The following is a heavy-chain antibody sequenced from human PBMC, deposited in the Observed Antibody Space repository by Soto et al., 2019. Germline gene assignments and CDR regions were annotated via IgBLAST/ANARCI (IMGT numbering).Heavy chain of an antibody. D-gene: IGHD6-19*01. CDR1: GFTFSSYA. J-gene: IGHJ4*02. Sequence: VGSVRLSCAASGFTFSSYAMHWVRQAPGKGLEWVAVISYDGSNKYYADSVKGRFTISRDNSKNTLYLQMNSLSAEDTAVYYCARDSYSSGWYHDYWGQGTLVTVSS. V-gene: IGHV3-30-3*01. CDR3: ARDSYSSGWYHDY. CDR2: ISYDGSNK.